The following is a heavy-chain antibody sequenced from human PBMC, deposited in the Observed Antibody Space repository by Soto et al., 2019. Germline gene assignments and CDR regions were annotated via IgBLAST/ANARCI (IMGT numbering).Heavy chain of an antibody. J-gene: IGHJ5*02. CDR1: GFSLSTSGMR. CDR2: IDWDDDK. Sequence: SGPTLVNPTQTLTLTCTFSGFSLSTSGMRVSWIRQPPGKALEWLARIDWDDDKLYSTSLKTRLTISKDTSKNQVVLTMTNMDPADTATYYCARSLVPAGNPCFDPWGQGSLVTVSS. V-gene: IGHV2-70*04. D-gene: IGHD2-2*01. CDR3: ARSLVPAGNPCFDP.